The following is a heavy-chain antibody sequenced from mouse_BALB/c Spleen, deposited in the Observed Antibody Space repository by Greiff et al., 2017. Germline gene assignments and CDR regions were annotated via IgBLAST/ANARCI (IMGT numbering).Heavy chain of an antibody. CDR1: GYTFTSYY. CDR3: TREATATYFDY. D-gene: IGHD1-2*01. Sequence: VQGVESGAELVKPGASVKLSCKASGYTFTSYYMYWVKQRPGQGLEWIGEINPSNGGTNFNEKFKSKATLTVDKSSSTAYMQLSSLTSEDSAVYYCTREATATYFDYWGQGTTLTVSS. V-gene: IGHV1S81*02. J-gene: IGHJ2*01. CDR2: INPSNGGT.